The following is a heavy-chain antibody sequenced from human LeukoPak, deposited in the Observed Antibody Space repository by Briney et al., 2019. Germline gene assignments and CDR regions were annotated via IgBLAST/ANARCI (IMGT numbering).Heavy chain of an antibody. D-gene: IGHD5-12*01. CDR3: ARGGYSGYDDFYYFDY. CDR2: INHSGST. Sequence: PSETLSLTCAVYGGSFSGYYWSWIRQPPGKGLEWIGEINHSGSTNYNPSLKSRVTISVDTSKNQFSLKLSSVTAADTAVYYCARGGYSGYDDFYYFDYWGQGTLVTVSS. J-gene: IGHJ4*02. CDR1: GGSFSGYY. V-gene: IGHV4-34*01.